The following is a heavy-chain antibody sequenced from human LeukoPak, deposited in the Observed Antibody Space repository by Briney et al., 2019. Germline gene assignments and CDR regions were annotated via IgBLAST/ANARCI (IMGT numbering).Heavy chain of an antibody. V-gene: IGHV3-74*01. CDR2: INSDGSST. J-gene: IGHJ4*02. D-gene: IGHD5-24*01. Sequence: SGGSLRPSCAASGFTFSSYWMHWVRQAPGKGLVWVSRINSDGSSTSYADSVKGRFTISRDNAKNTLYLQMNSLRAEDTAVYYCAREGRRQMATTFDYWGQGTLVTVSS. CDR3: AREGRRQMATTFDY. CDR1: GFTFSSYW.